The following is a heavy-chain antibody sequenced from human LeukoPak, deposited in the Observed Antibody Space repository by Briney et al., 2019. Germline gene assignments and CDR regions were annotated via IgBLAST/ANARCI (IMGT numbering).Heavy chain of an antibody. CDR1: GFTFSNAW. J-gene: IGHJ4*02. CDR2: IRTETDGGTT. Sequence: PGGSLRLSCTASGFTFSNAWMSWVRQAPGKGLDWVGRIRTETDGGTTDYAAPVKGRFTISRDDSKNTLYLQMNSLKTEDTAVYYCTTAGYSRYAGGQGTLVTVSS. V-gene: IGHV3-15*01. CDR3: TTAGYSRYA. D-gene: IGHD6-13*01.